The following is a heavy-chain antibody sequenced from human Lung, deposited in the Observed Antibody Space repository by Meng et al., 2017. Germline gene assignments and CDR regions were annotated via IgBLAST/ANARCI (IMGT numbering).Heavy chain of an antibody. CDR3: ARFDISSSGRGDY. CDR1: GGSITSSTW. Sequence: QVPLPESGPGLVKSSGTLSLTCAVSGGSITSSTWWSWVRQTPGKGLEWFGEIFHSGSTNYNPPLENRVTISVDKSKNQFSLKVYSVTAADTATYYCARFDISSSGRGDYWGQGILVTVSS. D-gene: IGHD1-26*01. V-gene: IGHV4-4*02. J-gene: IGHJ4*02. CDR2: IFHSGST.